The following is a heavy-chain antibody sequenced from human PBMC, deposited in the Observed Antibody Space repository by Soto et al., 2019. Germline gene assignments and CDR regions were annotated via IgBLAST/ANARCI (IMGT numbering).Heavy chain of an antibody. CDR2: ISGPGGRT. V-gene: IGHV3-23*01. CDR1: EFTFNNHA. D-gene: IGHD3-3*01. Sequence: GGSLRLSCAASEFTFNNHAMTWVRQTPGKGLEWVAGISGPGGRTYYADSVKGRFTISRDNSKNTLFLQMNGLGAEDTAVYYFAKAESYDFWVGDDYYDYSHYGMDVWGQGTTVTVAS. CDR3: AKAESYDFWVGDDYYDYSHYGMDV. J-gene: IGHJ6*01.